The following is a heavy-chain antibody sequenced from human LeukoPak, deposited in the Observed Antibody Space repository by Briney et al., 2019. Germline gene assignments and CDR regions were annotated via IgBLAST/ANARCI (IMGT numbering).Heavy chain of an antibody. Sequence: GGPLRLPCAASGFTFSSYWMSWVRQAPGKGLEWVAVISYDGSNKYYADSVKGRFTISRDNSKNTLYLQMNSLRAEDTAVYYCARDNGARSSGYDYWGQGTLVTVSS. CDR3: ARDNGARSSGYDY. V-gene: IGHV3-30-3*01. D-gene: IGHD6-6*01. J-gene: IGHJ4*02. CDR1: GFTFSSYW. CDR2: ISYDGSNK.